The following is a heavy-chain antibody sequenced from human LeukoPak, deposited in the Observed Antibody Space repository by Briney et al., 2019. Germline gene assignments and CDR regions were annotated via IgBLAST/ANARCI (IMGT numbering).Heavy chain of an antibody. J-gene: IGHJ4*02. D-gene: IGHD5-18*01. Sequence: SETLSLTCTVSGGSISSYYWSWIRQPPGKRLEWIGFMYYSGSTNYNPSLKSRVTISLEESQSQFSLTLRSVTAADTAVYYCARFGGYSYGFVPGFDYWGQGILVTVSS. CDR3: ARFGGYSYGFVPGFDY. V-gene: IGHV4-59*01. CDR1: GGSISSYY. CDR2: MYYSGST.